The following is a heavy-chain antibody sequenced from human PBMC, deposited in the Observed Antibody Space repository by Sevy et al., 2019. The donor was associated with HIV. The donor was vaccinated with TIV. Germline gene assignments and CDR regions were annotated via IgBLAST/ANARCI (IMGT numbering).Heavy chain of an antibody. Sequence: ASVKVSCTASGYTFTSYGISWVRQAPGQGLEWMGWISAYNGNTNYAQKLQGRVTLTTDTSTSTAYMGLRSLRSDDTAVYYCGRGYYDLWSGYYRRDAFDIWGQGTMVTVSS. CDR1: GYTFTSYG. CDR2: ISAYNGNT. V-gene: IGHV1-18*01. J-gene: IGHJ3*02. CDR3: GRGYYDLWSGYYRRDAFDI. D-gene: IGHD3-3*01.